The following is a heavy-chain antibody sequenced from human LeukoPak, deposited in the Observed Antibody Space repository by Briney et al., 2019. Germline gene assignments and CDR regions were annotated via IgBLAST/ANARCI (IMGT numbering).Heavy chain of an antibody. CDR3: AKGGGYYHTFFDY. J-gene: IGHJ4*02. CDR1: GFTLSSYA. CDR2: ISGSGGST. Sequence: GGSLRLSCAASGFTLSSYAMSWVRPAPGKGLEWVSAISGSGGSTYYADSVKGRFTISRDNSKATQYLQMNSLRAEDTAVYYCAKGGGYYHTFFDYWGQGTLVTVSS. D-gene: IGHD1-26*01. V-gene: IGHV3-23*01.